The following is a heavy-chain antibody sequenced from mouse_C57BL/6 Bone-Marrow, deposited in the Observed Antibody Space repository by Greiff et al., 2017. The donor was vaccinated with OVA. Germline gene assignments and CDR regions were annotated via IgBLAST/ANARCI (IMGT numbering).Heavy chain of an antibody. CDR3: AEDNDGNYPASFAY. CDR1: GYTFTEYT. CDR2: FYPGSGSI. D-gene: IGHD2-1*01. Sequence: LVESGAELVKPGASVKLSCKASGYTFTEYTIHWVKQRPGQGLEWIGWFYPGSGSIKYNEKFKDTATLTADKSSSTVYLALSRLTSEDSAVCFRAEDNDGNYPASFAYWGQGTLVTVSA. V-gene: IGHV1-62-2*01. J-gene: IGHJ3*01.